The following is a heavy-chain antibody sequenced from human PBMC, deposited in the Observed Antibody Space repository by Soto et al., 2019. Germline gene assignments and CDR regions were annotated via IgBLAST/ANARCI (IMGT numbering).Heavy chain of an antibody. D-gene: IGHD5-18*01. CDR3: ARTRSRGYNYGYCLDY. CDR1: GLTFSSYW. Sequence: GSLRLSCAASGLTFSSYWMSWVRQAPGKGLEWVANIKQDGSEKYYVDSVKGRFTISRDNAKNSLYLQMNSLRAEDTAVYYCARTRSRGYNYGYCLDYWGQGT. CDR2: IKQDGSEK. J-gene: IGHJ4*02. V-gene: IGHV3-7*01.